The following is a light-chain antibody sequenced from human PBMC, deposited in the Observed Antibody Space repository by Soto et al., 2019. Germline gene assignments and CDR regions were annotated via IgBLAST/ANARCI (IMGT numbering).Light chain of an antibody. CDR2: GAS. V-gene: IGKV3-20*01. CDR3: QQYGNSPLT. J-gene: IGKJ4*01. CDR1: QCLASTY. Sequence: EIVLTQYPGTLSLSPGERATLSCRASQCLASTYLAWYQQQPGQAPRLLIYGASTRATGIPDRFSGSGSGTDFTFTISRLEPEDFSVYYCQQYGNSPLTFGGGTKVEI.